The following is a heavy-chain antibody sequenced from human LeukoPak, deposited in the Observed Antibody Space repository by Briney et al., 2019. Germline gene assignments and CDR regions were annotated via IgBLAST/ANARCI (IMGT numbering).Heavy chain of an antibody. Sequence: PGGSLRLSCATSGFIFSAYIMDWVRHTPGKGLEWIARIRKKTSKYTTEYAASVKGRFVVSRDDSKDSMALQMSGLGTEDTAAYYCTREGGEGDYTAFDMWGQGTMVTVSS. CDR2: IRKKTSKYTT. V-gene: IGHV3-72*01. CDR1: GFIFSAYI. J-gene: IGHJ3*02. CDR3: TREGGEGDYTAFDM. D-gene: IGHD3-16*01.